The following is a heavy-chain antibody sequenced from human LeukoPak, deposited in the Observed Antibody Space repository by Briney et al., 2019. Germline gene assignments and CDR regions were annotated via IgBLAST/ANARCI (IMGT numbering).Heavy chain of an antibody. CDR3: AKDIAAAGKGRGAFDI. V-gene: IGHV3-30*04. Sequence: GGSLRLSCAASGFTFSSYAMHWVRQAPGKGLEWVAVISYDGSNKYYADSVKGRFTISRDNSRNTLYLQMNSLRAEDTALYYCAKDIAAAGKGRGAFDIWGQGTMVTVSS. CDR2: ISYDGSNK. D-gene: IGHD6-13*01. J-gene: IGHJ3*02. CDR1: GFTFSSYA.